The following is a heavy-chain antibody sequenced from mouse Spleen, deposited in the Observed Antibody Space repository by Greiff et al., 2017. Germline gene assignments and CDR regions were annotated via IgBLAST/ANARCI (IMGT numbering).Heavy chain of an antibody. J-gene: IGHJ2*01. Sequence: PLQQSGAELMKPGASVQISCKATGYTYSSYWIEWVKQRPGHGLEWNGEILPGSGSTNYNEKFKGKATFTADTSSNTAYMQLSSLTSEDSAVYYCARAGGDYDVDGDYFCYWGQGTTLTVSS. CDR1: GYTYSSYW. D-gene: IGHD2-4*01. CDR3: ARAGGDYDVDGDYFCY. V-gene: IGHV1-9*01. CDR2: ILPGSGST.